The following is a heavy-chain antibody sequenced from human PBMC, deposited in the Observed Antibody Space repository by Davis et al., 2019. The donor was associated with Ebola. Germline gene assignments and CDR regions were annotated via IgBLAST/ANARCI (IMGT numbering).Heavy chain of an antibody. Sequence: ASVTVSRKPSLYSFTRYYIHCVRQAPGQGPEWMGLINPGGGSTTYAQKFQGRVTMTRDTSTSTVYMELNNLRSEDTAMYYCARLGQQLLLGDWDYWGQGTLVTVSS. D-gene: IGHD1-26*01. CDR3: ARLGQQLLLGDWDY. CDR1: LYSFTRYY. J-gene: IGHJ4*02. V-gene: IGHV1-46*01. CDR2: INPGGGST.